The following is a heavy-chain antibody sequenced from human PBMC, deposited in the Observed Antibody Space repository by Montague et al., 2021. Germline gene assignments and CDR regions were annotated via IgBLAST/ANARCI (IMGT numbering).Heavy chain of an antibody. CDR2: ISGGGGNT. CDR3: AKGPYDDGSYLLHFES. V-gene: IGHV3-23*01. CDR1: GFSFNYYA. J-gene: IGHJ4*02. Sequence: SLRLSCAASGFSFNYYAMAWVRQAPGKGLEWVSAISGGGGNTYYADSVKGRFTISRDSSGSMVFLQMNNLRAEDSAVYYCAKGPYDDGSYLLHFESWGQGTLVTVSS. D-gene: IGHD1-26*01.